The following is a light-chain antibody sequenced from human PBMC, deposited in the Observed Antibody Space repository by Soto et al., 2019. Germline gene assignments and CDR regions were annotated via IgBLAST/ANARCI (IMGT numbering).Light chain of an antibody. J-gene: IGKJ1*01. Sequence: EIVLTQSPGTLSLSPGERATLSCRVSQSVSSSYLAWYQQKPGQAPRLLIYGASSRATGIPDRFSGSGSGTDFTLTISRLEPEDFAVYYCQQYGNSPQTFGQGTKVEIK. CDR2: GAS. V-gene: IGKV3-20*01. CDR1: QSVSSSY. CDR3: QQYGNSPQT.